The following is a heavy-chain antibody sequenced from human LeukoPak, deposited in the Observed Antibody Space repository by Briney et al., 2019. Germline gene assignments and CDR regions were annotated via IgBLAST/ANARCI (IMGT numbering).Heavy chain of an antibody. CDR3: ARGRGYYDSGGYVY. CDR1: GFTFSSYS. V-gene: IGHV3-21*01. CDR2: ISSSSSYI. D-gene: IGHD3-22*01. J-gene: IGHJ4*02. Sequence: GGSLRLSCAASGFTFSSYSMNWVRQAPGKGLEWVSSISSSSSYIYYADSVKGRFTISRDNAKNSLYLQVNSLRAEDTAVYYCARGRGYYDSGGYVYWGQGTLVTVSS.